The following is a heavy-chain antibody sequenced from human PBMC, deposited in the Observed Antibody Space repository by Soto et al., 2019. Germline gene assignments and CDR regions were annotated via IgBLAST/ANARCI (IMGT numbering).Heavy chain of an antibody. V-gene: IGHV1-46*01. D-gene: IGHD6-19*01. CDR3: ARDESGWYHDAFDI. Sequence: ASVKVSCKASGYTFTSYYMHWVRQAPGQGLEWMGIINPSGGSTSYAQKLQGRVTMTTDTSTSTAYMELRSLRSDDTAVYYCARDESGWYHDAFDIWGQGTMVTVSS. J-gene: IGHJ3*02. CDR1: GYTFTSYY. CDR2: INPSGGST.